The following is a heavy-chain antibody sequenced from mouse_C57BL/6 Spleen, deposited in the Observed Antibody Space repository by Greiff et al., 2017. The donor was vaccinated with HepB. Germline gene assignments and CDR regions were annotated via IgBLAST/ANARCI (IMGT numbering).Heavy chain of an antibody. V-gene: IGHV5-12*01. CDR1: GFTFSDYY. CDR3: VANSYYFDY. CDR2: ISNGGGST. J-gene: IGHJ2*01. D-gene: IGHD1-1*01. Sequence: EVHLVESGGGLVQPGGSLKLSCAASGFTFSDYYMYWVRQTPEKRLEWVAYISNGGGSTYYPDTVKGRFTISRDNAKNTLYLQMSRLKSEDTAMYYCVANSYYFDYWGQGTTLTVSS.